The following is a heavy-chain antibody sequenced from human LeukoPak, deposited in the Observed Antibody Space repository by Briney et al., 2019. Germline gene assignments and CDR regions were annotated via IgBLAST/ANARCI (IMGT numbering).Heavy chain of an antibody. CDR3: TMRDYGANYKNFDY. CDR2: IYSGDSVP. Sequence: ESLQISCKGSGYSFTSYWIGSVRQMTGKGLEWMGIIYSGDSVPRYSPSFQGWVTFSADKSISTAYFHCISLRALDTSMHFGTMRDYGANYKNFDYCGQGTPVTVSS. V-gene: IGHV5-51*01. J-gene: IGHJ4*02. D-gene: IGHD4/OR15-4a*01. CDR1: GYSFTSYW.